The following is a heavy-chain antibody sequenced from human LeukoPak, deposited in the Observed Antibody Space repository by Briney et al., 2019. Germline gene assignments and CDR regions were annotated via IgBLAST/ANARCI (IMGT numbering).Heavy chain of an antibody. CDR3: ARNYGDYVDY. V-gene: IGHV3-30*03. CDR2: ISYDGSNK. Sequence: PGGSLRLSCAASGFTFSSSGMHWVRQAPGKGLEWVAVISYDGSNKYYADSVKGRFTISRDNSKNTLYLQMNSLRAEDTAVYYCARNYGDYVDYWGQGTLVTVSS. CDR1: GFTFSSSG. J-gene: IGHJ4*02. D-gene: IGHD4-17*01.